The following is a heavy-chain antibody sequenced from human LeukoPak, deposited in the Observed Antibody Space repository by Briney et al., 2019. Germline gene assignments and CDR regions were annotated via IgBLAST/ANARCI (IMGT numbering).Heavy chain of an antibody. CDR3: ARENSDTAMVV. Sequence: SQTLSLTCTVSGGSISSGGYYWSWIRQHPGKGLEWIGYIYYSGSTYYNPSLKSRVTIPVDTSKNQFSLKLSSVTAADTAVYYCARENSDTAMVVWGQGTLVTVSS. CDR2: IYYSGST. J-gene: IGHJ4*02. V-gene: IGHV4-31*03. D-gene: IGHD5-18*01. CDR1: GGSISSGGYY.